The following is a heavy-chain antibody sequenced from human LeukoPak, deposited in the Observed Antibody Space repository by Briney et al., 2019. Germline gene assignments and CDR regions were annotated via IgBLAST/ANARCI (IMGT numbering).Heavy chain of an antibody. CDR2: ISSSSSYT. V-gene: IGHV3-11*06. CDR1: GFTFNDYY. J-gene: IGHJ5*02. CDR3: ARDRRWGCGGDCYTNWFDP. D-gene: IGHD2-21*02. Sequence: TGGSLRLSCAASGFTFNDYYMSWIRQAPGKGLEWVSYISSSSSYTNYADSVKGRFTISRDNAKNSLYLQMNSLRAEDTAVYYCARDRRWGCGGDCYTNWFDPWGQATLVTVSS.